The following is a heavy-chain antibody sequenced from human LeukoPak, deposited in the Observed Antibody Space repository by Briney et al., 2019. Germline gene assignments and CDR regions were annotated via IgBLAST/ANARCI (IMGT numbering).Heavy chain of an antibody. D-gene: IGHD2-2*01. CDR3: ARRMGYCSSTSCAEY. Sequence: GESLKISRKGSGYTFTNYWIGWVRQMPGKGLEWMGIIYPRDSDTRYSPSFQGQVTISADKSISTAYLQWSSLKASDTAMYYCARRMGYCSSTSCAEYWGQGTLVTVSS. J-gene: IGHJ4*02. CDR2: IYPRDSDT. CDR1: GYTFTNYW. V-gene: IGHV5-51*01.